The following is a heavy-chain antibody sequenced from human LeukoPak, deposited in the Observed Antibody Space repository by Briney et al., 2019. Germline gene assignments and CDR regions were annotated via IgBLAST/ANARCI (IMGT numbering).Heavy chain of an antibody. D-gene: IGHD1-1*01. CDR1: GFTFNNYW. CDR3: TRRGTGHGMDV. J-gene: IGHJ6*02. V-gene: IGHV3-74*01. CDR2: INNDGSSA. Sequence: GGSLRLSCAASGFTFNNYWIHWVRQVPGKGLVWVSRINNDGSSASYVDSVKGRFTISRDNAKNTLFLQMNSLRAEDTAVYYCTRRGTGHGMDVWGQGTTVIVSS.